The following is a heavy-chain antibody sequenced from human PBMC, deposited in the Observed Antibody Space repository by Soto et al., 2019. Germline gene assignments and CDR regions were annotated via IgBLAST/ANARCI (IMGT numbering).Heavy chain of an antibody. CDR3: ARVGNSDFWSGYWFDY. D-gene: IGHD3-3*01. J-gene: IGHJ4*02. CDR1: VFTFSSYA. V-gene: IGHV3-30-3*01. CDR2: ISYDGSNK. Sequence: GGSLRLSCASSVFTFSSYAMHWVRQAPGKGLEWVAVISYDGSNKYYADPVKGRFTISRDNYKSSLYLQMNSLRAEDTAVYYCARVGNSDFWSGYWFDYWGQGTLVTVSS.